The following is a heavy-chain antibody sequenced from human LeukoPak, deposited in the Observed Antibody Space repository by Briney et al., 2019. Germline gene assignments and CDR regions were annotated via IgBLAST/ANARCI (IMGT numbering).Heavy chain of an antibody. CDR2: INPNSGGT. CDR1: GYTFTGYY. CDR3: ARVPLSRNYDSSGRFDY. J-gene: IGHJ4*02. Sequence: ASVKVSCKASGYTFTGYYMHWVRQAPGQGLEWMGWINPNSGGTNYAQKFQGRVTMTRDTSISTAYMELSRLRSDDTAVYYCARVPLSRNYDSSGRFDYWGQGTLVTVSS. D-gene: IGHD3-22*01. V-gene: IGHV1-2*02.